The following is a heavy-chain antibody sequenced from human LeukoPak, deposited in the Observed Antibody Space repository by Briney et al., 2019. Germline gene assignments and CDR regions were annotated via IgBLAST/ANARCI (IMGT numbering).Heavy chain of an antibody. CDR3: ATLVRRSGSYF. D-gene: IGHD1-26*01. J-gene: IGHJ4*02. CDR1: GFTFSSYA. Sequence: GGSLRLSCAASGFTFSSYAMGWVRQAPGKGLEWVSAISGSGGSTYYADSVKGRFTISRDNSKNTLYLQMNSLRAEDTAVYYCATLVRRSGSYFWGQGTLVTVSS. V-gene: IGHV3-23*01. CDR2: ISGSGGST.